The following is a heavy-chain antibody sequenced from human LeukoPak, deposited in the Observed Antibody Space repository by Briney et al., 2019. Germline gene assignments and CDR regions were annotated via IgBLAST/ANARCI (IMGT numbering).Heavy chain of an antibody. Sequence: GGSLRLSCAASGFTFSSYAMHWVRQAPGKGLEWVAVISYDGSNKYYADSVKGRFTISRDNSKNTLYLQMNSLRAEDTAVYYCASSTIFGVVTDYWGQGTLVTVSS. CDR1: GFTFSSYA. CDR2: ISYDGSNK. J-gene: IGHJ4*02. D-gene: IGHD3-3*01. CDR3: ASSTIFGVVTDY. V-gene: IGHV3-30-3*02.